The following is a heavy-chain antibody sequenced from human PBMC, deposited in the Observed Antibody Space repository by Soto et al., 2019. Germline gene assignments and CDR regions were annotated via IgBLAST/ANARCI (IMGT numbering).Heavy chain of an antibody. Sequence: SETLSLTCTVSGCSISSYYWSWIRQPPGKGLEWIGYIYYSGSTNYNPSLKSRVTISVDASKNQFSLKLSSVTAADTAVYYCATLWFGELLSGKYFDYWGQGTLVTVSS. CDR2: IYYSGST. J-gene: IGHJ4*02. CDR1: GCSISSYY. D-gene: IGHD3-10*01. CDR3: ATLWFGELLSGKYFDY. V-gene: IGHV4-59*01.